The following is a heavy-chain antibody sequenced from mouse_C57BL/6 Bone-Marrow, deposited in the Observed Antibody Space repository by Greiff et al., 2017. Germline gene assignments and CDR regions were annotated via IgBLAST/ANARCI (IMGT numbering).Heavy chain of an antibody. CDR3: ARDYYGGGTAWFAY. V-gene: IGHV1-54*01. Sequence: VQLKESGAELVRPGTSVKGSCKASGYAFTNYLRAWVKQGPGQGLEWIGVINLGSGGTNYNEKFKGKATLTAAKSSSTAYMQLSSLTSEDSAVYFCARDYYGGGTAWFAYWGQGTLVTVSA. J-gene: IGHJ3*01. D-gene: IGHD1-1*01. CDR2: INLGSGGT. CDR1: GYAFTNYL.